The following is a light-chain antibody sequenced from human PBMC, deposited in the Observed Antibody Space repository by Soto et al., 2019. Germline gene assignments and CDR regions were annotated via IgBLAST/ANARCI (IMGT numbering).Light chain of an antibody. Sequence: QSVLTQPPSVSGSPGQSVTISCTGTSSDVGGYNRVSWYQQPPGTAPKLIIYEVTNRPSGVPDRFSGSRSGNTASLTISGPQAEDEADYYCSSYTSIATWVFGGGTKLTVL. CDR1: SSDVGGYNR. V-gene: IGLV2-18*02. J-gene: IGLJ3*02. CDR2: EVT. CDR3: SSYTSIATWV.